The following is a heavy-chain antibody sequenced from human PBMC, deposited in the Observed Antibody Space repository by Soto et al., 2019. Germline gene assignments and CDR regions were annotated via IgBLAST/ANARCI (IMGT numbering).Heavy chain of an antibody. J-gene: IGHJ5*02. CDR1: GFSLSTSGAA. CDR3: AHRATMTIFGLIIDNGVWFDP. D-gene: IGHD3-3*01. V-gene: IGHV2-5*02. Sequence: QITLKESGPTLVKPTQTLTLTCTFSGFSLSTSGAAVGWIRQPPGRALEWLALIYWDGDRRYNPSLQTRLIIDKDTSRNQVALTLTSVDPADTPTYYCAHRATMTIFGLIIDNGVWFDPWGQGTLVIVSS. CDR2: IYWDGDR.